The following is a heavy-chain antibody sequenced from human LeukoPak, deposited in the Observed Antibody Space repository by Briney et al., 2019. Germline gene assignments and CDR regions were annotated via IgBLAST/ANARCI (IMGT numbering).Heavy chain of an antibody. CDR1: GGSFSGYY. CDR2: INHSGST. Sequence: SETLSLTCAVYGGSFSGYYWSWIRQPPGKGLEWIGEINHSGSTNYNPSLKSRVTISVDTSKNQFSLKLSSVTAADTAVYYCARGLMVRGVIRRWFDPWGQGTLVTVFS. CDR3: ARGLMVRGVIRRWFDP. J-gene: IGHJ5*02. D-gene: IGHD3-10*01. V-gene: IGHV4-34*01.